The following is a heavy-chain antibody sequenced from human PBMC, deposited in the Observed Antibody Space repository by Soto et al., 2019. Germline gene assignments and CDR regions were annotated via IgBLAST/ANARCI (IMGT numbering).Heavy chain of an antibody. CDR1: GGSISSGGYS. CDR2: IYHSGST. V-gene: IGHV4-30-2*01. CDR3: ARAATVNLYYYYGMDV. J-gene: IGHJ6*02. Sequence: SETLSLTCAVSGGSISSGGYSWSWIRQPPGKGLEWIGYIYHSGSTYYNPSLKSRVTISVDRSKNQFSLKLSSVTAADTAVYYCARAATVNLYYYYGMDVWGQGTTVTVSS. D-gene: IGHD4-17*01.